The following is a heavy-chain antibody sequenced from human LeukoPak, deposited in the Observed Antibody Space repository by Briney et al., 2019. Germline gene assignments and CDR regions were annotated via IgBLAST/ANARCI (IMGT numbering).Heavy chain of an antibody. V-gene: IGHV4-4*07. D-gene: IGHD3-10*01. CDR3: ARDDVVRGVITYYYGMDV. J-gene: IGHJ6*04. Sequence: SETLSLTCTVSGGSISSYYWTWIRQPAGKGLEWIGRMYTSGSTNYNPSLKSRVNMSVDTSKNQLSLKLSSVTAADTAVYYCARDDVVRGVITYYYGMDVWGKGATVTVSS. CDR2: MYTSGST. CDR1: GGSISSYY.